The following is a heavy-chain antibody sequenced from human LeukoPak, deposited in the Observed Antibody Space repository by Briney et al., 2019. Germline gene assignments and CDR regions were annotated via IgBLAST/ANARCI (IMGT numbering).Heavy chain of an antibody. J-gene: IGHJ3*02. Sequence: GGSLRLSCAPSGFTFRRYGMHRVRQAPGKGLEWVAVISNDGSNKYYADSVKGRSTISRNNNKNTLYPQMNSLRAEDTPVYYCAKAYGGNGNDAFDIWGQGTMVTVSS. CDR2: ISNDGSNK. D-gene: IGHD4-23*01. CDR1: GFTFRRYG. CDR3: AKAYGGNGNDAFDI. V-gene: IGHV3-30*18.